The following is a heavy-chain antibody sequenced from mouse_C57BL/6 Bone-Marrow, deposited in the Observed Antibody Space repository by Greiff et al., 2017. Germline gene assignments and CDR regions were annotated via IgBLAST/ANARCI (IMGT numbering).Heavy chain of an antibody. CDR3: ARNSAIYYDYSFAY. CDR1: GFSLTSYG. D-gene: IGHD2-4*01. V-gene: IGHV2-2*01. J-gene: IGHJ3*01. Sequence: VKLMESGPGLVQPSQSLSITCTVSGFSLTSYGVHWVRQSPGKGLEWLGVIWSGGSTDYNAAFISRLSISKDNSKSQVFFKMNSLQADDTAIYDCARNSAIYYDYSFAYWGQGTLVTVSA. CDR2: IWSGGST.